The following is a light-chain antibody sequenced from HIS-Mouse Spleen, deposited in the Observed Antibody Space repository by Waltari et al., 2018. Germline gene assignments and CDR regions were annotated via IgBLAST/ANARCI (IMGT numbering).Light chain of an antibody. J-gene: IGLJ3*02. CDR2: KDR. Sequence: SYELTQPSSVSVSPGQTARITCSGDVLAKKYARWFQQKPGQAPVLVIYKDRERPSGLPERVYCSSSGTTVTLTISGAQVEDEADYYCYSAADNILEVFGGGTKLTVL. CDR1: VLAKKY. CDR3: YSAADNILEV. V-gene: IGLV3-27*01.